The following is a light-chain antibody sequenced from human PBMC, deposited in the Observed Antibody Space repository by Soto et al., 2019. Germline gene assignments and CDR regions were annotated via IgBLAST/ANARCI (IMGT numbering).Light chain of an antibody. J-gene: IGLJ2*01. CDR2: EGN. CDR3: CSYAGSRQVAVL. Sequence: QAVLTQPHSVSGTPGQSITISCTATSSDVGSYNLGSWYQQHPGKAPKLMIYEGNKRRSGVSNRCSAAKSGNTASLTISGIQQADEAAYYCCSYAGSRQVAVLFGGGTQVTVL. V-gene: IGLV2-23*01. CDR1: SSDVGSYNL.